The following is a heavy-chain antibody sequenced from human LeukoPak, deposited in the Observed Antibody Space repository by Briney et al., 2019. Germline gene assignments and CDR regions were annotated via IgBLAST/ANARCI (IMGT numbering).Heavy chain of an antibody. Sequence: ASMKVSCKASGYTFTGYYMHWVRQAPGQGLEWMAWINPKSGGTNYAQKFQGRVTMTRDTSISTAYMELSRLRSDDTAVYYCARIAVAGSYDSWGQGALVTVSS. CDR1: GYTFTGYY. CDR2: INPKSGGT. D-gene: IGHD6-19*01. V-gene: IGHV1-2*02. J-gene: IGHJ4*02. CDR3: ARIAVAGSYDS.